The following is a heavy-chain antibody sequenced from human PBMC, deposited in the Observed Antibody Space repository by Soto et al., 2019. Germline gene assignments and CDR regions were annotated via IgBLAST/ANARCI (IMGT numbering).Heavy chain of an antibody. CDR2: ISGSGGST. CDR3: AKDLGSGSSGYYYMFDY. D-gene: IGHD3-22*01. V-gene: IGHV3-23*01. CDR1: GFTFSSYA. J-gene: IGHJ4*02. Sequence: GGSLRLSCAASGFTFSSYAMSWVRQAPGKGLEWVSAISGSGGSTYYADSVKGRFTISRDNSKNTLYLQMNSLRAEDTAVYYCAKDLGSGSSGYYYMFDYWGQGTLVTVSS.